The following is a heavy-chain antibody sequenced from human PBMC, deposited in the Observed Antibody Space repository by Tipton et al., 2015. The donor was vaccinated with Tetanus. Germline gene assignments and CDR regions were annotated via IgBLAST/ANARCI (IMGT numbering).Heavy chain of an antibody. V-gene: IGHV4-61*01. D-gene: IGHD4-17*01. CDR1: GASIGSISYY. CDR2: TYYSGST. Sequence: GLVKPSETLSLTCTVSGASIGSISYYWSWIRQPPGKGLEWIGYTYYSGSTGYNPSPKSRVTISIDSSKNQFSLKLTSVTAADTAVYYCARDERYGDYAYWGQGALVTVSS. J-gene: IGHJ4*02. CDR3: ARDERYGDYAY.